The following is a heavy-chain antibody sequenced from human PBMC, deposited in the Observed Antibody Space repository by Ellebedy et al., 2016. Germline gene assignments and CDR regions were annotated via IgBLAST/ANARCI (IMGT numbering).Heavy chain of an antibody. J-gene: IGHJ4*02. Sequence: GESLKISXSASGFSLSTYTVQWVRQAPGKGLEWVSSISSTGNFLDYADSVKGRFTISKDIANNSLYLQMSSLRAEDTAVYYCAKDSTVGGGSPNADRYFDHWGQGTLVTVSS. D-gene: IGHD1-26*01. CDR2: ISSTGNFL. CDR1: GFSLSTYT. CDR3: AKDSTVGGGSPNADRYFDH. V-gene: IGHV3-21*01.